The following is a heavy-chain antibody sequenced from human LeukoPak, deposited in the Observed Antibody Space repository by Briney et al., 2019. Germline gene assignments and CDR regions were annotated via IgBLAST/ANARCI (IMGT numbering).Heavy chain of an antibody. D-gene: IGHD5-12*01. CDR3: ARDRRGYDSGFDY. CDR1: GGSISSYF. Sequence: PSETLSLTCTVSGGSISSYFWSWIRQPPGKGLEWIGYIYYSGSTNYSPSLKSRVTISIDTSKNQFSLKLGSLTAADTAVYYCARDRRGYDSGFDYWGQGTLVTVSS. V-gene: IGHV4-59*01. CDR2: IYYSGST. J-gene: IGHJ4*02.